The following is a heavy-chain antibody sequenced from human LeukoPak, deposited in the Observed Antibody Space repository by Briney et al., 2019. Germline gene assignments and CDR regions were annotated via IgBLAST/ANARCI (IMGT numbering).Heavy chain of an antibody. Sequence: GGSLRLSCAASGFTFSSYWMHWVRQAPGKGLVGVSRINNDGRSTNYADSVKGRFTISRDNAKNSLYLQMNSLRAEDTAVYYCASGSGEWELRRTYLDYWGQGTLVTVSS. J-gene: IGHJ4*02. CDR2: INNDGRST. D-gene: IGHD1-26*01. CDR1: GFTFSSYW. V-gene: IGHV3-74*01. CDR3: ASGSGEWELRRTYLDY.